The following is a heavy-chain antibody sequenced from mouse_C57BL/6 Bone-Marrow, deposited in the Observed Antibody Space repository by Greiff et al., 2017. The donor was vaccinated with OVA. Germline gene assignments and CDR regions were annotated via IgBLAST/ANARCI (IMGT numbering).Heavy chain of an antibody. CDR1: GYTFTSYW. J-gene: IGHJ4*01. D-gene: IGHD2-4*01. Sequence: QVQLQQPGAELVKPGASVKMSCKASGYTFTSYWITWVKQRPGQGLEWIGDIYPGSGSTNYNEKFKSKATLTVDKSSSTAYMQLSSLTSEDSAVYYWAHEGDYDYDVDYAMDYWGQGASVTVSS. V-gene: IGHV1-55*01. CDR3: AHEGDYDYDVDYAMDY. CDR2: IYPGSGST.